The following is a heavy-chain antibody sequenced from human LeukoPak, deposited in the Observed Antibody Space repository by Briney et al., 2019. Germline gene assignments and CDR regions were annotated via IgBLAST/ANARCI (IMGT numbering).Heavy chain of an antibody. CDR1: GFTFSSYW. J-gene: IGHJ4*02. V-gene: IGHV3-74*01. D-gene: IGHD6-13*01. CDR3: AGGGSTWLEY. CDR2: ITSDGSST. Sequence: GGSLRLSCAASGFTFSSYWMHWVRQDPGKGLVWVSRITSDGSSTSHADSVKGRFTTSRDNAKNTLYLQMNSLRGEDTAVYYCAGGGSTWLEYWGQGSLVTVSS.